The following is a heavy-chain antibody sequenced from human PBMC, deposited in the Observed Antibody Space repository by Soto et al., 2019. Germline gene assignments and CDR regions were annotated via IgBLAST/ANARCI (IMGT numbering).Heavy chain of an antibody. CDR1: GGSISSYY. CDR3: ARFNRDFDL. V-gene: IGHV4-59*08. J-gene: IGHJ2*01. Sequence: QVQLQESGPGLVKPSETLSLTCTVSGGSISSYYWSWIRQPPGKGLEWIGYIYYSGSTNYNHSLNSRLTISVDTSEHHCSLMLSSVTAADSAVNYRARFNRDFDLWGRATLVTVSS. CDR2: IYYSGST.